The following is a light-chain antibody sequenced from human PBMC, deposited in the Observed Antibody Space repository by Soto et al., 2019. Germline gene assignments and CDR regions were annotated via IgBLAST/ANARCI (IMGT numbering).Light chain of an antibody. CDR3: SSYTSSSTLVV. CDR1: NSDVGGYDY. Sequence: QSALTQPASVSGSPGQSITISCTGTNSDVGGYDYVSWYQEHPGKAPKLMIYDVSNRPSGVSNRFSGSKSGNTASLTISGLQAEYEADYYCSSYTSSSTLVVFGGGTKRTVL. CDR2: DVS. J-gene: IGLJ2*01. V-gene: IGLV2-14*01.